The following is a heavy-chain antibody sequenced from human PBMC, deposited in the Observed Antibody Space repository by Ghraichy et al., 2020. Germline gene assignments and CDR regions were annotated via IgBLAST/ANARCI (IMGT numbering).Heavy chain of an antibody. CDR1: GDSISRSTTG. J-gene: IGHJ4*02. V-gene: IGHV6-1*01. CDR2: TYYEFKWND. CDR3: ARGFLRTGFDC. Sequence: SQTLSLTCVISGDSISRSTTGWNWIRQSPSGGLEWLGRTYYEFKWNDDYALSMRGRITLSPDTSKNQFSLHLNSVTPKDTGVYYCARGFLRTGFDCWGQGALVTVSS. D-gene: IGHD1-14*01.